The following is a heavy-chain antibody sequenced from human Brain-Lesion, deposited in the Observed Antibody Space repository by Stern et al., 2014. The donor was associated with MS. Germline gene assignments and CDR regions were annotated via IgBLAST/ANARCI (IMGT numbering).Heavy chain of an antibody. D-gene: IGHD2-15*01. CDR1: GGSVSSTSYA. CDR3: AGEEDIRYCSGGSCTGNWFDP. CDR2: IYYSGNT. V-gene: IGHV4-39*01. J-gene: IGHJ5*02. Sequence: VQLVESGPGLVKPSETLSLTCTVAGGSVSSTSYAWAWIRQPPGKGLGGIGAIYYSGNTHYSPSLKSRITISLDTSKNQFTLQLGSVTAADTAVYYCAGEEDIRYCSGGSCTGNWFDPWGQGTLVTVSS.